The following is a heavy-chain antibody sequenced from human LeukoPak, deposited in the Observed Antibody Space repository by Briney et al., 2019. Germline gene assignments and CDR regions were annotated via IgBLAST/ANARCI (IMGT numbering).Heavy chain of an antibody. V-gene: IGHV4-34*01. Sequence: SETLSLTCAVYGGSFSGYYWSWIRQPPGKGLEWIGEINHSGSTNYNPSLKSRVTISVDTSKNQFSLKLSSVTAADTAVYYCASRKDSSSWYYFDYWGQGTLSPSPQ. CDR3: ASRKDSSSWYYFDY. J-gene: IGHJ4*02. CDR2: INHSGST. D-gene: IGHD6-13*01. CDR1: GGSFSGYY.